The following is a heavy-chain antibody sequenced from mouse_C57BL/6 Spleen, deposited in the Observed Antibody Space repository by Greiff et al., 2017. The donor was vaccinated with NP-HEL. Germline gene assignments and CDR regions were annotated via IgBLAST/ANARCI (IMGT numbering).Heavy chain of an antibody. CDR3: ARRSSSGYPFAY. D-gene: IGHD3-2*02. CDR2: IYPGNGDT. V-gene: IGHV1-80*01. Sequence: VQLQQSGAELVKPGASVKISCKASGYAFSSYWMNWVKQRPGQGLEWIGQIYPGNGDTNYNGKFKGKATLTADKSSSTAYMQLSSLTSEDSAVYFCARRSSSGYPFAYWGQGTLVTVSA. J-gene: IGHJ3*01. CDR1: GYAFSSYW.